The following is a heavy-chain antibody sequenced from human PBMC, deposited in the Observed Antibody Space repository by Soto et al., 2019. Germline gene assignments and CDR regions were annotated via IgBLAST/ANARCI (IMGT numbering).Heavy chain of an antibody. D-gene: IGHD5-18*01. CDR1: GGTFSSYA. CDR3: AREDTAMVVFDY. Sequence: GASVKVSCKASGGTFSSYAISWVRQAPGQGLEWMGGIIPIFGTANYAQKFQGRVTITADESTSTAYMELSSLRSEDTAVYYCAREDTAMVVFDYWGQGTLVTVS. V-gene: IGHV1-69*13. CDR2: IIPIFGTA. J-gene: IGHJ4*02.